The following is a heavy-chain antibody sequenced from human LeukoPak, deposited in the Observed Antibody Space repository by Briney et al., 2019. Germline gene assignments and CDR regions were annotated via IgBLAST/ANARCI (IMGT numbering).Heavy chain of an antibody. J-gene: IGHJ4*02. CDR2: IYYSGST. D-gene: IGHD5-18*01. CDR1: GGSISSSSYY. V-gene: IGHV4-39*01. CDR3: ARSLDIAMVGY. Sequence: SETLSLTCTVSGGSISSSSYYWGWIRQPPGKGLEWIGSIYYSGSTYYNPSLKSRVTISVDTSKNQFSLKLSSVTAADTAVYYCARSLDIAMVGYWGQGTLVTVSS.